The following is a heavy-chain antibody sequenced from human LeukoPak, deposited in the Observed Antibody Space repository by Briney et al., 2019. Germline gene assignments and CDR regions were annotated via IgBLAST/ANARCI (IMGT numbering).Heavy chain of an antibody. CDR3: VRGDYYDRGVYYYD. Sequence: ASVKVSCKASGGTFSSYAISWVRQAPGQGLEWRGGINPKRGGTNYAQKFQGRVTMTRDTSVKTAYMELSSLRSDDTAVYYCVRGDYYDRGVYYYDWGQGTLVTISS. V-gene: IGHV1-2*02. J-gene: IGHJ4*02. CDR2: INPKRGGT. CDR1: GGTFSSYA. D-gene: IGHD3-22*01.